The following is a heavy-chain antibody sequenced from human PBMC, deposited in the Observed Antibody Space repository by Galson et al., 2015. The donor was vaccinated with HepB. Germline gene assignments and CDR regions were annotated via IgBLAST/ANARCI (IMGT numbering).Heavy chain of an antibody. CDR2: TYYRSQWYN. CDR1: GDSVSSNSAS. Sequence: AISGDSVSSNSASWNWIRQSPSRGLEWLGRTYYRSQWYNEYAVSVRSRIAINSDTSKNQLSLQLNSVTPEDTAVYYCARGKGRGDWYFDPWGRGTLVTVSS. J-gene: IGHJ2*01. CDR3: ARGKGRGDWYFDP. V-gene: IGHV6-1*01.